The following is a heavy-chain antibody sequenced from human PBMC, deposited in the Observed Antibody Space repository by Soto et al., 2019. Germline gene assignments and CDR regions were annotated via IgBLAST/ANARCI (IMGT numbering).Heavy chain of an antibody. CDR3: ARDEGSPYYYDSSGFSDY. V-gene: IGHV3-30-3*01. CDR1: GFTFSSYA. D-gene: IGHD3-22*01. Sequence: GGSLRLSCAASGFTFSSYAMHWVRQAPGKGLEWVAVISYDGSNKYYADSVKGRFTISRDNSKNTLYLQMNSLRAEDTAVYYCARDEGSPYYYDSSGFSDYWGQGTLVTVSS. CDR2: ISYDGSNK. J-gene: IGHJ4*02.